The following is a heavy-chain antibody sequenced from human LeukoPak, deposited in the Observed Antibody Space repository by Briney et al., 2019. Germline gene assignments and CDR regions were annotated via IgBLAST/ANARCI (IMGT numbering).Heavy chain of an antibody. CDR2: INPNSGGT. J-gene: IGHJ4*02. CDR1: GYTFTGYH. D-gene: IGHD3-10*01. Sequence: PEASVKVSCKASGYTFTGYHMHWVRQAPGQGLEWMGWINPNSGGTNYAQKLQGRVTMTRDTSISTAYTELSRLRSDDTAVYYCARGDWTYYGSGSYYLYWGQGTLVTVSS. CDR3: ARGDWTYYGSGSYYLY. V-gene: IGHV1-2*02.